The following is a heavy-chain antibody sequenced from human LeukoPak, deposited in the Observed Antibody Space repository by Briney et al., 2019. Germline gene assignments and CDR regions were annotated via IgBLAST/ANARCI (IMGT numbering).Heavy chain of an antibody. CDR3: ARGRGVIAVAKGRLDY. V-gene: IGHV4-34*01. J-gene: IGHJ4*02. Sequence: PSETLSLTCAVYGGSFSGYYWSWIRQPPGKGLEWIGEINHSGSTNYNPSLESRVTISVDTSKNQFSLKLSSVTAADTAVYYCARGRGVIAVAKGRLDYWGQGTLVTVSS. CDR2: INHSGST. CDR1: GGSFSGYY. D-gene: IGHD6-19*01.